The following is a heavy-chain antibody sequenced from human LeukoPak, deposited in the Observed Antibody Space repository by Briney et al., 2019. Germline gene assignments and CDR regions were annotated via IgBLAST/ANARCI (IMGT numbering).Heavy chain of an antibody. CDR2: INPNGGGT. Sequence: ASVKVSCKASGYTFTSYYIHWVRQAPGQGLEWMGIINPNGGGTSYAQKFQARVTMTRDMSTSTVYMELSSLRAEDTAVYYCAKGGYGDYNLFDYWGQGTLVTVSS. CDR1: GYTFTSYY. CDR3: AKGGYGDYNLFDY. V-gene: IGHV1-46*01. D-gene: IGHD4-17*01. J-gene: IGHJ4*02.